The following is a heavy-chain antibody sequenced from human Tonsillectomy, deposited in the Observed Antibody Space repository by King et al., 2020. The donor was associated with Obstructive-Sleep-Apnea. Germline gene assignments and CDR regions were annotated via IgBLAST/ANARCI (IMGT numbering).Heavy chain of an antibody. CDR2: ISSNGGST. J-gene: IGHJ2*01. CDR3: VKTGFRSTGLLLPAGWYFDL. D-gene: IGHD3-22*01. V-gene: IGHV3-64D*06. CDR1: GFTFSSYA. Sequence: VQLVESGGGLVQPGGSLRLSCSASGFTFSSYAMHWVRQAPGKGLEYVSAISSNGGSTYYADSVKGRFTISRDTSKNTLYLQMSSLRAEDTAVYYCVKTGFRSTGLLLPAGWYFDLWGRGTLVTVSS.